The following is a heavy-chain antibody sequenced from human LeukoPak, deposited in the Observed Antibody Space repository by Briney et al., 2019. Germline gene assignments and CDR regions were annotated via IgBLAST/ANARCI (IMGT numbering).Heavy chain of an antibody. J-gene: IGHJ4*02. Sequence: SGPTLVKPTQTLTLTCTFSGFSLSTSGVGVGWIRQPPGKALEWLALIYWDDDKRYSPSLKSRLTITKDTSKNQVVLTMTNMDPVDTATYYCAHSPIQVAPYYKYYFDYWGQGTLVTVSS. CDR2: IYWDDDK. CDR3: AHSPIQVAPYYKYYFDY. CDR1: GFSLSTSGVG. V-gene: IGHV2-5*02. D-gene: IGHD1-26*01.